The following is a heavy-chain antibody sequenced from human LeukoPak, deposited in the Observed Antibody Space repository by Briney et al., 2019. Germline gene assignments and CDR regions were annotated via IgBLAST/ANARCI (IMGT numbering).Heavy chain of an antibody. Sequence: SETLSLTCTVSGGSISSYYWSWIRQPPGKGLEWIGYIYYSGSTNYNPSLKSRVTISVDTSKNQFSLKLSSVTAADTAVYYCAGTYYYDSSAPMGDYWGQGTLVTVSP. D-gene: IGHD3-22*01. CDR3: AGTYYYDSSAPMGDY. J-gene: IGHJ4*02. CDR2: IYYSGST. V-gene: IGHV4-59*08. CDR1: GGSISSYY.